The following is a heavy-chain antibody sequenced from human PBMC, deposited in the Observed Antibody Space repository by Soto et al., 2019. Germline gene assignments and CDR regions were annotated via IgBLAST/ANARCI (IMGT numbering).Heavy chain of an antibody. CDR3: ARDAAAGLNDS. CDR1: GYTFTSYG. V-gene: IGHV1-18*01. CDR2: ISAYNGNT. Sequence: QVQLVQSGAEVKKPGASVKVSCKASGYTFTSYGISWVRQAPGQGLEWMGWISAYNGNTKYAQKFQGRVTMTTDTFTSTAYMEVRSLRSDDTAVYYCARDAAAGLNDSWGQGTLVTVSS. J-gene: IGHJ4*02. D-gene: IGHD6-13*01.